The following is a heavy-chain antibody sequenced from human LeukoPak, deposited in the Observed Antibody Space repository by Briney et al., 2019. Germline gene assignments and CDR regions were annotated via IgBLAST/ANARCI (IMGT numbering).Heavy chain of an antibody. V-gene: IGHV4-4*08. CDR1: GGSVSSYY. Sequence: SETLSLTCSVSGGSVSSYYWSWIRQSPGKGLEWIGYIHNSGRTNYNPSLKSRVTGFVDTSKNQVSLRLSSVTAADTAVYYCAYRGYLNWFDPWGQGTLVTVSS. D-gene: IGHD5-18*01. J-gene: IGHJ5*02. CDR2: IHNSGRT. CDR3: AYRGYLNWFDP.